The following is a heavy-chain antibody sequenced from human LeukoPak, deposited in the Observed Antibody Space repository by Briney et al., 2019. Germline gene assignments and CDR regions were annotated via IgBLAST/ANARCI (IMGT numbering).Heavy chain of an antibody. D-gene: IGHD3-10*01. CDR3: AREGSPPPSSDYYGMDV. J-gene: IGHJ6*02. Sequence: GASVKVSCKASGYTFTSYYMHWVRQAPGQGLEWMGIINPSGGSSSYAQKLQGRVTMTRDTSTSTVYMELSSLRSEDTAVYYCAREGSPPPSSDYYGMDVWGQGTTVTVSS. V-gene: IGHV1-46*01. CDR1: GYTFTSYY. CDR2: INPSGGSS.